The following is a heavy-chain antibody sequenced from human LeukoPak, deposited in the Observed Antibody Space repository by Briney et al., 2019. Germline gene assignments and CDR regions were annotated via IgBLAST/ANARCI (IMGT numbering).Heavy chain of an antibody. CDR2: ISYDGSNK. J-gene: IGHJ4*02. Sequence: PGRSLRLSCAASGFTFSSYGMHWVRQAPGKGLEWVAVISYDGSNKYYADSVKGRFTISRDNSKNTLYLQMNSLRAEDTAVYYCAKDRSDRRALDYWGQGTLVTVSS. V-gene: IGHV3-30*18. CDR3: AKDRSDRRALDY. CDR1: GFTFSSYG. D-gene: IGHD6-6*01.